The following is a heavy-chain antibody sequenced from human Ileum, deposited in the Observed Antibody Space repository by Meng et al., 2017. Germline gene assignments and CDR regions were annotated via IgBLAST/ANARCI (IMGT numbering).Heavy chain of an antibody. CDR3: ARGAYSGYDFLDY. D-gene: IGHD5-12*01. CDR1: GFTFSSYS. Sequence: GGSLRLSCAGSGFTFSSYSMNWVRQAPGKGLEWVSSISSSSSYIYYADSVKGRFTISRDNAKNSLHLQMNSLRAEDTAVYYCARGAYSGYDFLDYWGQGTLVTVSS. J-gene: IGHJ4*02. CDR2: ISSSSSYI. V-gene: IGHV3-21*01.